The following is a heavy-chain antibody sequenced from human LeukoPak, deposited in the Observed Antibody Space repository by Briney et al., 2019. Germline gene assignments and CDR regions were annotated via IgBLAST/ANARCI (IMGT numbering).Heavy chain of an antibody. CDR3: ASLPFEYSSSSGDY. Sequence: TGGSLRLSCAASGFTFSSYAMHWVRQAPGKGLEWVAVISYDGSNKYYADSVKGRFTISRDNSKNTLYLQMNSLRAEDTAVYYCASLPFEYSSSSGDYWGQGTLVTVSS. CDR2: ISYDGSNK. V-gene: IGHV3-30-3*01. CDR1: GFTFSSYA. D-gene: IGHD6-6*01. J-gene: IGHJ4*02.